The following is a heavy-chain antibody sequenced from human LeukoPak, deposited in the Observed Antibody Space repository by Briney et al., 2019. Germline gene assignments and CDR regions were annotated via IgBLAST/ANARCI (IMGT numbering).Heavy chain of an antibody. Sequence: ASVKVSCKASGYTFTSYYMHWVRQAPGQGLEWMGIINPSGGSTSYAQKFQGGVTMTRDMSTSTVYMELSSLRSEDTAVYYCARGRIAVAGTTAAFDIWGQGTMVTVSS. CDR1: GYTFTSYY. J-gene: IGHJ3*02. CDR2: INPSGGST. V-gene: IGHV1-46*01. CDR3: ARGRIAVAGTTAAFDI. D-gene: IGHD6-19*01.